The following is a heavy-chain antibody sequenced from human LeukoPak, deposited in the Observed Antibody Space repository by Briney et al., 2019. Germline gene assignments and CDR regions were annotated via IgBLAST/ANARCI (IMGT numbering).Heavy chain of an antibody. CDR2: ISYDGSNK. CDR1: GFTFSSYA. J-gene: IGHJ4*02. V-gene: IGHV3-30-3*01. Sequence: GGSLRLSCAASGFTFSSYAMHWVRQAPGKGLEWVAVISYDGSNKYYADSVKGRFTISRDNSKNTLYLQMNSLRAEDTAVYYCANSILDYWGQGTLVTVSS. CDR3: ANSILDY. D-gene: IGHD2/OR15-2a*01.